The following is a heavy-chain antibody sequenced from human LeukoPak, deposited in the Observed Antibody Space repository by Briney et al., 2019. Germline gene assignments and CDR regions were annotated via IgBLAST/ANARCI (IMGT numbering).Heavy chain of an antibody. V-gene: IGHV1-2*02. CDR3: AKPDRPITMVRGVNLGEYYYMDV. CDR1: GYTFTSYD. Sequence: RASVKVSCKASGYTFTSYDISWVRQAPGQGLEWMGWINPNSGGTNYAQKFQGRVTMTRDTSISTAYMELSRLRSDDTAVYYCAKPDRPITMVRGVNLGEYYYMDVWGKGTTVTISS. D-gene: IGHD3-10*01. J-gene: IGHJ6*03. CDR2: INPNSGGT.